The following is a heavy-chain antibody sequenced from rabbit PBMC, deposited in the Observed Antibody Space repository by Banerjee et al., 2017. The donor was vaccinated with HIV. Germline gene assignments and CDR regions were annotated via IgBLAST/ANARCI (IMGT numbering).Heavy chain of an antibody. J-gene: IGHJ4*01. D-gene: IGHD7-1*01. V-gene: IGHV1S45*01. Sequence: QEQLEESGGGLVKPEGSLKLSCTVSGFTLSSYVMCWVRQAPGKGLEWIGCINTGSGSAYYANWGKGRFTISKTSATTVTLQMTSLTAADTATYFCACSVGYNYAAFGLWGPGTLVTVS. CDR2: INTGSGSA. CDR1: GFTLSSYV. CDR3: ACSVGYNYAAFGL.